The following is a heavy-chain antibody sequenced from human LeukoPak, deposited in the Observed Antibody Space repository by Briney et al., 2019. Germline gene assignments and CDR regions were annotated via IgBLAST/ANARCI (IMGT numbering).Heavy chain of an antibody. CDR2: IYYSGST. V-gene: IGHV4-59*01. CDR1: GGSISSYY. Sequence: SETLSLTCTVSGGSISSYYWSWIRQPPGKGLEWIGYIYYSGSTNFNPSLKSRVTISVDTSKNQFSLKLSSVTAADTAVYYCAGGYSYGHDYWGQGTLVIVSS. D-gene: IGHD5-18*01. J-gene: IGHJ4*02. CDR3: AGGYSYGHDY.